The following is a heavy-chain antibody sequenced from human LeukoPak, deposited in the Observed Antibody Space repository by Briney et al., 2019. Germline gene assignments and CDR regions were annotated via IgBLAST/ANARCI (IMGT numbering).Heavy chain of an antibody. CDR3: ARQPTQDYYFDY. J-gene: IGHJ4*02. D-gene: IGHD3/OR15-3a*01. V-gene: IGHV3-30*02. Sequence: GGSLRLSCAASGFTFSNYAIHWVRQAPGKGLEWVAFIRYDGSNKYYVDSVKGRFTISRDNSKNTLYLQMNSLRAEDTAVYYCARQPTQDYYFDYWGQGTLVTVSS. CDR1: GFTFSNYA. CDR2: IRYDGSNK.